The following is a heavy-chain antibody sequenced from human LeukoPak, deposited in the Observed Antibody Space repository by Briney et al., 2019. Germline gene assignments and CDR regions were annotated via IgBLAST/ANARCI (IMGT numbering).Heavy chain of an antibody. V-gene: IGHV3-11*01. CDR1: GFAFTDYY. CDR2: ISISGTTI. J-gene: IGHJ4*02. D-gene: IGHD3-22*01. Sequence: GGSLRLSCAASGFAFTDYYMSWIRQAPGKGLDWVSYISISGTTINYADSVKGRFTFSRDNAKNSLYLQMNSLRAEDTAVYYCARATPTYYYDSSGYYFDYWGQGTLVTVSS. CDR3: ARATPTYYYDSSGYYFDY.